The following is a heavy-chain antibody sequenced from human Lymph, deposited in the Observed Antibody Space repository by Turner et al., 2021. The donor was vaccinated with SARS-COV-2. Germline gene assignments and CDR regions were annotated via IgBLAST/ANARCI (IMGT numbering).Heavy chain of an antibody. CDR2: IYPGDSDT. J-gene: IGHJ4*02. Sequence: EVQLVQSGAEVKKPGESLKISCKGSGYSFPTYWIGWVRQMPGKGLEWMGIIYPGDSDTRYSPSFQGQVTISADKSISTAYLQWSSLKASDTAMYYCARLPIARGYSGYDFYYFDYWGQGPLVTVSS. CDR1: GYSFPTYW. D-gene: IGHD5-12*01. CDR3: ARLPIARGYSGYDFYYFDY. V-gene: IGHV5-51*01.